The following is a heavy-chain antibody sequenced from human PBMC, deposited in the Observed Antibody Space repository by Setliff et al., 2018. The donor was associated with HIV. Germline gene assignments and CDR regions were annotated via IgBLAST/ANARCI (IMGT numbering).Heavy chain of an antibody. V-gene: IGHV3-74*01. J-gene: IGHJ5*02. CDR3: AGSRVGLTDALDP. Sequence: PGGSLRLSCAASGFTFSTYMMHWVRRAPGQGLVWVSRIHNDGRTTLYADSVKGRFTISRDNAKNTLYLQMNSLRVEDTAVYFCAGSRVGLTDALDPWGQGTLVTVSS. CDR1: GFTFSTYM. CDR2: IHNDGRTT.